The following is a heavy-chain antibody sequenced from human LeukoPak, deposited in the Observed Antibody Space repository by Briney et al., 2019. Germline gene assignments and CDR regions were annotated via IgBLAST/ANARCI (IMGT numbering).Heavy chain of an antibody. Sequence: GGSLRLSCAASGFTFSSYSMNWVRQAPGKGLEWVSYISSSSSTIYYADSVKGRFTISRDNAKNSLYLQMNSLRAEDTAVYYCARGWEDTVWDVWGKGTTVTVSS. CDR3: ARGWEDTVWDV. D-gene: IGHD5-18*01. V-gene: IGHV3-48*04. CDR2: ISSSSSTI. CDR1: GFTFSSYS. J-gene: IGHJ6*04.